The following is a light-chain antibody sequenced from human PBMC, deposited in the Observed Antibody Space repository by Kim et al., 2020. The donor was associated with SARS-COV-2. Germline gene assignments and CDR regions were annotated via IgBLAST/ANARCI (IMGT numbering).Light chain of an antibody. CDR1: NMGDKF. J-gene: IGLJ2*01. Sequence: LSPRKTSSILLPGDNMGDKFVWLEQERPGQSPPPVIYQDDKRPSGIPERFSGSNSGGTATLTISGTQAMDEADYYCQAWDNGVVFGGGTQLTVL. V-gene: IGLV3-1*01. CDR3: QAWDNGVV. CDR2: QDD.